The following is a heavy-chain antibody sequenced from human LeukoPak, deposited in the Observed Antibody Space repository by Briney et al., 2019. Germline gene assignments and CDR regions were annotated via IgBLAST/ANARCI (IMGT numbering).Heavy chain of an antibody. J-gene: IGHJ4*02. CDR2: IYHSGNT. CDR3: ARAGYGDSDFDY. D-gene: IGHD4-17*01. Sequence: RSSETLSLTCTVSGYSISSSYYWGWIRQPPGKGLEWIGSIYHSGNTYYNPSLKSRVTISLDTSKNQFSLKLSSVTAADTAMYYCARAGYGDSDFDYWGQGTLVTVSS. V-gene: IGHV4-38-2*02. CDR1: GYSISSSYY.